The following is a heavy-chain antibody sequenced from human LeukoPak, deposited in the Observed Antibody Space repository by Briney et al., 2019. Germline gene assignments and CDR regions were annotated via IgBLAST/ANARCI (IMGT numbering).Heavy chain of an antibody. J-gene: IGHJ4*02. D-gene: IGHD2-15*01. CDR3: ARDDPRWPFDY. V-gene: IGHV3-30-3*01. CDR1: GFTFSSYA. CDR2: ISYDGSNK. Sequence: GGSLRLSCAASGFTFSSYAMHWVRQAPGKGLEWVAVISYDGSNKYYADSVKGRFTISRDNSKNTLYLQMNSLRAEDTAVYYCARDDPRWPFDYWGQGTLVTVSS.